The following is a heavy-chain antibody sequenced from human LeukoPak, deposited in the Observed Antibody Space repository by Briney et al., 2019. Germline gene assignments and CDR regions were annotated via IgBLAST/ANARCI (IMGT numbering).Heavy chain of an antibody. CDR3: ARERPGPGIFRYMDV. V-gene: IGHV3-23*01. J-gene: IGHJ6*03. CDR1: GFTFSSNA. CDR2: ISGTGHST. D-gene: IGHD3-3*01. Sequence: GGSLRLSCAASGFTFSSNAMSWVRQAPGKGLEWVSAISGTGHSTYYADPVKGRFTISRDNSKNSLYLQMNSLRAEDTAVYYCARERPGPGIFRYMDVWGKGTTVTVSS.